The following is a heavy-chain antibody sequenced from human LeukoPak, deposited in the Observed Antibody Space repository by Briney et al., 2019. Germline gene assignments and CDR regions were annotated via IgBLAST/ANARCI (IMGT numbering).Heavy chain of an antibody. CDR3: ARGGYYDSSGYPHFDY. J-gene: IGHJ4*02. CDR1: GFTFSSYA. Sequence: LPGGSLRLSCAASGFTFSSYAMHWVRQAPGKGLEWVAVISYDGSNKYYADSVKGRFTISRDNSKNTLYLQMNSLRAEDTALYYCARGGYYDSSGYPHFDYWGQGTLVTVSS. CDR2: ISYDGSNK. V-gene: IGHV3-30*04. D-gene: IGHD3-22*01.